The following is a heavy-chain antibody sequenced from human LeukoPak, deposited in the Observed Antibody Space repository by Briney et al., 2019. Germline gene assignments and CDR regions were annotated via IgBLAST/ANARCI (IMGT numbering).Heavy chain of an antibody. CDR2: IYPGDSDT. CDR3: ARLSGTYDY. CDR1: GYNFTTYW. V-gene: IGHV5-51*01. D-gene: IGHD1-26*01. J-gene: IGHJ4*02. Sequence: GETLKISWKGSGYNFTTYWIGWVRQMPGKGLEWMGIIYPGDSDTTYSPSFQGQVTISADKSISTAYLQWSSLKASDTAMYFCARLSGTYDYWGQGTLVTVSS.